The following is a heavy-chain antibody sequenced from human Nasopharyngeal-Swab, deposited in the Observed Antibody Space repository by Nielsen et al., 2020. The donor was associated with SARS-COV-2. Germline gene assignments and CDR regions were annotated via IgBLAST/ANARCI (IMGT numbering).Heavy chain of an antibody. CDR3: ARAKVGEARPHPVASVRYMDV. Sequence: WIRQPPGKGLEWIDYIYYSGSTNYNPSLKSRVTISVDTSKNQFSLKLSSVTAADTAVYYCARAKVGEARPHPVASVRYMDVWGKGTTVTVSS. D-gene: IGHD3-10*01. CDR2: IYYSGST. V-gene: IGHV4-59*12. J-gene: IGHJ6*03.